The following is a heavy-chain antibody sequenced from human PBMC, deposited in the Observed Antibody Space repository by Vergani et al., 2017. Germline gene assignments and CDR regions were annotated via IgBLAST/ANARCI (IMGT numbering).Heavy chain of an antibody. CDR3: AKDFEGYSYGVIDY. Sequence: QVQLVESGGGVVQPGGSLKISCAASGFTFSSYGMHWVRQAPGRGLEWVTFIQNDGSNKYYVDSVKGRFTISRDNSKNTLYLQMNSLRAEDTAVYYCAKDFEGYSYGVIDYWGQGTLVTVSS. D-gene: IGHD5-18*01. V-gene: IGHV3-30*02. CDR2: IQNDGSNK. CDR1: GFTFSSYG. J-gene: IGHJ4*02.